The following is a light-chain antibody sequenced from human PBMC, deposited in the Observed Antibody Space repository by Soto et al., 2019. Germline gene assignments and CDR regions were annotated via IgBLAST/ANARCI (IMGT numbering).Light chain of an antibody. V-gene: IGKV3-15*01. J-gene: IGKJ1*01. Sequence: EIVMTQSPDTLSVSPGERATLSCRASQSISSNLAWYLQQVGQAPRLLIYGASTRAPGISARFSGSGSGTEFTLTISSLQSEDFAIYYCQQYNNWSWTFGQGTKVDI. CDR2: GAS. CDR3: QQYNNWSWT. CDR1: QSISSN.